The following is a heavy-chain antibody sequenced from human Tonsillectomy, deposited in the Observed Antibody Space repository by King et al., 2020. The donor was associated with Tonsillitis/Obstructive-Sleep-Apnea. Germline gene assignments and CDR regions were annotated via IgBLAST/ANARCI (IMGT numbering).Heavy chain of an antibody. V-gene: IGHV4-39*01. CDR2: IYYTGST. CDR3: ARPDTTMVTFDY. CDR1: GGSISSSSYY. J-gene: IGHJ4*02. D-gene: IGHD5-18*01. Sequence: QLQESGPGLVKPSETLSLTCTVSGGSISSSSYYWGWIRQPPGRGLEWIGSIYYTGSTYYNPSLKSRVTISVDTSKNQFSLKLSSVTAADTAVYYCARPDTTMVTFDYWGQGTPVTASS.